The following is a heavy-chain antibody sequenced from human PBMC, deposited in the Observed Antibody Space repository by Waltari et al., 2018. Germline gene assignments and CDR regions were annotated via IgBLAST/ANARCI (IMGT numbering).Heavy chain of an antibody. V-gene: IGHV4-39*02. CDR2: IYPGGDS. CDR3: ARRGDWLPLDAFDI. D-gene: IGHD2-15*01. CDR1: GGSISRRSYS. J-gene: IGHJ3*02. Sequence: QLQLQESGTGLVKSSETLSLTCAVSGGSISRRSYSWVWLRQPPGKELEWIGSIYPGGDSYYHSSRESRVRLSVYRSSNHFSMRLRSVTAADTAVYYCARRGDWLPLDAFDIWSQGTVVTVSS.